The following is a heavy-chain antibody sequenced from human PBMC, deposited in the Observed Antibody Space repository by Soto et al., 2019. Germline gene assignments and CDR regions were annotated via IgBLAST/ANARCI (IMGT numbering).Heavy chain of an antibody. Sequence: SVKVSCKASGGTFSSYAISWVRQAPGQGLEWMGGIIPIFGTANYAQKFQGRVTITADESTSTAYMELSSLRSEDTAVYYCGIIPSRPNAAYYYYGMDVWGQGTTVTVSS. CDR3: GIIPSRPNAAYYYYGMDV. V-gene: IGHV1-69*13. CDR2: IIPIFGTA. CDR1: GGTFSSYA. J-gene: IGHJ6*02. D-gene: IGHD6-6*01.